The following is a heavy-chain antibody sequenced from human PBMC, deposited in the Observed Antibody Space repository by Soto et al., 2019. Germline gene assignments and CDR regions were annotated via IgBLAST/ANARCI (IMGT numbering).Heavy chain of an antibody. Sequence: PSETLSLTCTLATRSLSSYYWSWIRQPPGKGLEWIGYIYYSGSTNYNPSLKSQVTISVETSKNQFALKLSSVTAADTAVYYWARARRSYDLWSGNYFDYGGQETLVTSPQ. CDR1: TRSLSSYY. CDR2: IYYSGST. D-gene: IGHD3-3*01. V-gene: IGHV4-59*01. CDR3: ARARRSYDLWSGNYFDY. J-gene: IGHJ4*02.